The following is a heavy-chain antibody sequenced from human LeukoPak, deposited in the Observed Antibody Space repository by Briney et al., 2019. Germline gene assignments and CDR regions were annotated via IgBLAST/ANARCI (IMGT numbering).Heavy chain of an antibody. V-gene: IGHV3-30*03. D-gene: IGHD2-15*01. J-gene: IGHJ4*02. CDR2: ISFDGGTK. CDR3: KVASGVVDY. CDR1: GFTFSSYG. Sequence: GRSLRLSCAASGFTFSSYGMHWVRQAPGKGLEWVAIISFDGGTKYYPDSVKGRFTISRDQSKSTLYLQMSSLRAEDTAVYYCKVASGVVDYWGQGTLVTVSS.